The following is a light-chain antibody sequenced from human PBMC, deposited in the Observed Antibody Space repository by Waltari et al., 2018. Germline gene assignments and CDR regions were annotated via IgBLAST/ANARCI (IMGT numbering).Light chain of an antibody. V-gene: IGKV4-1*01. Sequence: DIVMTQSPKFLAVSLGERATINCKSSQSVLYNSNDKNYLAWYQQKPGQPPKLLICRASTRQSGVPDRFRGSGSGTYFTRTINSLQAEDVAGYYCQQYYTRGTFGRGTRVEIK. CDR2: RAS. CDR1: QSVLYNSNDKNY. CDR3: QQYYTRGT. J-gene: IGKJ1*01.